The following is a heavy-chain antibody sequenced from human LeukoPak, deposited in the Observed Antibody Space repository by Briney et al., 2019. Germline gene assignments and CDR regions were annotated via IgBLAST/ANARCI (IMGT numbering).Heavy chain of an antibody. Sequence: GGSLRLSCAASGFIFIGYGMHWVRQAPGKGPEWVAFIRPDGHNKYYADSVKGRFMISRDNSKNTVDLQMNSLRGDDTAMYYCANEGAASWDVDVWGKGTTVTVSS. J-gene: IGHJ6*04. D-gene: IGHD3-3*02. CDR3: ANEGAASWDVDV. V-gene: IGHV3-30*02. CDR2: IRPDGHNK. CDR1: GFIFIGYG.